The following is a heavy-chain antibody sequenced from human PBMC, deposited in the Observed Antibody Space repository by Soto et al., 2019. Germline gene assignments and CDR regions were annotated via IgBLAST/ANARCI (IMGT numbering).Heavy chain of an antibody. J-gene: IGHJ6*02. CDR3: ARGPVEPYYYYGMDV. Sequence: GASVKVSGKASGYTFTSYYMHWVRQAPGQGLEWMGIINPSGGSTSYAQKFQGRVTITADESTSTAYMELSSLRSEDTAVYYCARGPVEPYYYYGMDVWGQGTTVTVSS. CDR1: GYTFTSYY. V-gene: IGHV1-46*01. D-gene: IGHD1-26*01. CDR2: INPSGGST.